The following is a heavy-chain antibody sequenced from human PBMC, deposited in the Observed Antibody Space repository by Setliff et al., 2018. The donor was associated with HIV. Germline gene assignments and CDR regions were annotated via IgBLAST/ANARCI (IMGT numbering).Heavy chain of an antibody. CDR3: ARGYPSSPYNYYMDV. J-gene: IGHJ6*03. CDR1: GYNFDFHY. V-gene: IGHV1-46*02. D-gene: IGHD5-12*01. CDR2: INPSGGST. Sequence: ASVKVSCKSSGYNFDFHYMHWVRQAPGQGLEWMGIINPSGGSTSYAQKFQGRVTMTRDTSTCTVYMELSRLRSEDTAVYNCARGYPSSPYNYYMDVWGKGTTVTVS.